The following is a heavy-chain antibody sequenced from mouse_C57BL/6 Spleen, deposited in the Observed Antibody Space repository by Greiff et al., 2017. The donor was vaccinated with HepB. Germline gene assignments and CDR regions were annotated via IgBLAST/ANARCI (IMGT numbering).Heavy chain of an antibody. D-gene: IGHD3-2*02. Sequence: VQLKQSGPGLVKPSQSLSLTCSVTGYSITSGYYWNWIRQFPGNKLEWMGYISYDGSNNYNPSLKNRISITRDTSKNQFFQKLNSVTTEDTATYYCAREEGQLRLSGWFAYWGQGTLVTVSA. V-gene: IGHV3-6*01. CDR1: GYSITSGYY. CDR2: ISYDGSN. J-gene: IGHJ3*01. CDR3: AREEGQLRLSGWFAY.